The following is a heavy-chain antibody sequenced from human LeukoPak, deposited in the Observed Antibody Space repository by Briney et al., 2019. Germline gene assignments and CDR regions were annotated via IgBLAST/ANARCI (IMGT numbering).Heavy chain of an antibody. V-gene: IGHV4-59*01. Sequence: SETLSLTCTVSGGSISSYYWSWIRQPPGRGLEWIGYIYYSGSTNYNPSLKSRVTISVDTSKNQFSLKLSSVTAADTAVYYCAREIGPFDYWGQGTLVTVSS. CDR3: AREIGPFDY. J-gene: IGHJ4*02. CDR1: GGSISSYY. CDR2: IYYSGST.